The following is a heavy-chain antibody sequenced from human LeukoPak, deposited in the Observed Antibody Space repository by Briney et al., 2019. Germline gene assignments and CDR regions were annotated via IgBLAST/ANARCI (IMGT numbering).Heavy chain of an antibody. CDR2: IYHSGST. CDR3: ARDYYDSSGYYYSAAFDI. D-gene: IGHD3-22*01. J-gene: IGHJ6*04. V-gene: IGHV4-30-2*01. CDR1: GGSISSGGYS. Sequence: SETLSLTCAVSGGSISSGGYSWSWIRQPPGKGLEWIGYIYHSGSTYYNPSLKSRVTISVDRSKNQFSLKLSSVTAADTAVYYCARDYYDSSGYYYSAAFDIWGKGTTVTVSS.